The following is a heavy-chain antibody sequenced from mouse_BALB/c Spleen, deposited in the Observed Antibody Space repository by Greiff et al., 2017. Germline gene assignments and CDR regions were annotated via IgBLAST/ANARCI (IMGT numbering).Heavy chain of an antibody. V-gene: IGHV2-9*02. CDR1: GFSLTSYG. J-gene: IGHJ1*01. CDR2: IWAGGST. CDR3: ASYYDYDSSYWYFDV. D-gene: IGHD2-4*01. Sequence: QVQLQQSGPGLVAPSQSLSITCTVSGFSLTSYGVHWVRQPPGKGLEWLGVIWAGGSTNYNSALMSRLSISKDNSKSQVFLKMNSLQTDDTAMYYCASYYDYDSSYWYFDVWGAGTTVTVSS.